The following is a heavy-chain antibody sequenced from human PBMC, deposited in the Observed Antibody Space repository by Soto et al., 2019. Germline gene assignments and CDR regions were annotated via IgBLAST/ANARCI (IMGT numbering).Heavy chain of an antibody. D-gene: IGHD6-13*01. J-gene: IGHJ6*02. CDR2: IYYTGDP. CDR3: SRHGAAVLYYYGMDV. Sequence: SETLSLTCTVSGASISTSTYYWGWVRQPPRKGLEWLGYIYYTGDPFYNPSLKSRVTISVDTSIHQFSLTLTSVTAADTAIYYCSRHGAAVLYYYGMDVWGQGTAVTVSS. V-gene: IGHV4-39*01. CDR1: GASISTSTYY.